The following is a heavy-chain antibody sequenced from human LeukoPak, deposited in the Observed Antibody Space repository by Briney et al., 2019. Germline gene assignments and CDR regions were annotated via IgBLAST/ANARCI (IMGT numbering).Heavy chain of an antibody. Sequence: GESLRISCKGSGYTFTSYGISWVRQAPGQGLEWMGWISAYNGNTNYAQKLQGRVTMTTDTSTSTAYMELRSLRSDDTAVYYCARDLEVVVVPAAIPGMGYWGQGTLVTVSS. CDR1: GYTFTSYG. V-gene: IGHV1-18*01. CDR3: ARDLEVVVVPAAIPGMGY. CDR2: ISAYNGNT. D-gene: IGHD2-2*01. J-gene: IGHJ4*02.